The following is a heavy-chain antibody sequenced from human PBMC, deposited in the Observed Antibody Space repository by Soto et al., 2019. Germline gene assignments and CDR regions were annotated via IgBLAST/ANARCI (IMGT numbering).Heavy chain of an antibody. J-gene: IGHJ4*01. CDR2: IYWDDSK. CDR3: ALANGGRSHY. D-gene: IGHD2-8*01. CDR1: GFSLTTDRVG. V-gene: IGHV2-5*02. Sequence: QITLKESGPPLVKPKQTLTLTCTFSGFSLTTDRVGVGWIRQHPGEALEWLAVIYWDDSKTYRPSLESRLTISSDTAKNTVTLTLNTMDSLDTATNYCALANGGRSHYCGHGTLVAITP.